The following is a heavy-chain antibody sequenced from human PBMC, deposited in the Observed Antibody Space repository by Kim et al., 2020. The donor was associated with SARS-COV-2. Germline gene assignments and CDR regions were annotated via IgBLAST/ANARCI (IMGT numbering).Heavy chain of an antibody. CDR1: GGSISSGGYY. J-gene: IGHJ3*02. Sequence: SETLSLTCTVSGGSISSGGYYWSWIRQHPGKGLEWIGYIYYSGSTYYNPSLKSRVTISVDTSKNQFSLKLSSVTAADTAVYYCARSGTRPTASNPYDAFDIWGQGTMVTVSS. D-gene: IGHD3-10*01. CDR2: IYYSGST. V-gene: IGHV4-31*03. CDR3: ARSGTRPTASNPYDAFDI.